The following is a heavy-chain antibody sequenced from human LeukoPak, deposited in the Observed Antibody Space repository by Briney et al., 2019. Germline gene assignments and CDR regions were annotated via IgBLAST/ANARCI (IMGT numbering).Heavy chain of an antibody. J-gene: IGHJ6*02. Sequence: SETLSLTCAVYGGSFSGYYWSWIRQPPGKGLEWIGEINHSGSTNYNPSLKSRVTISVDTSKNQFSLKLSSVTAADTAVYYCARWKIGRSGYYRNYYYGMDVWGQGTTVTVSS. CDR2: INHSGST. CDR3: ARWKIGRSGYYRNYYYGMDV. D-gene: IGHD3-22*01. V-gene: IGHV4-34*01. CDR1: GGSFSGYY.